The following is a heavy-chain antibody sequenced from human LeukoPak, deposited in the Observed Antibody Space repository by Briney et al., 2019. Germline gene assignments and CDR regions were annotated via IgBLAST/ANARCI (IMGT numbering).Heavy chain of an antibody. CDR2: IYYSGST. CDR3: ARGLYSSGWYPFDY. V-gene: IGHV4-59*01. J-gene: IGHJ4*02. Sequence: PSETLPLTCTVSGGSISSYYWSWIRQPPGKGLEWIGYIYYSGSTNYNPSLKSRVTISVDTSKNQFSLKLSSVTAADTAVYYCARGLYSSGWYPFDYWGQGTLVTVSS. D-gene: IGHD6-19*01. CDR1: GGSISSYY.